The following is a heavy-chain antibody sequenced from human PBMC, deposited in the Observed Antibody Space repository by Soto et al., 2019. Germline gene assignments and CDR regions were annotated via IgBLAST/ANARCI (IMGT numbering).Heavy chain of an antibody. CDR2: IWYDGSNK. CDR1: GFTFSSYG. V-gene: IGHV3-33*01. D-gene: IGHD3-22*01. Sequence: PGGSLRLSCAASGFTFSSYGMHWVRQAPGKGLEWVAVIWYDGSNKYYADTVKGRITISRDNSKNKLNQQMNSLRAEDTAVYYSARYFYYYDSSGYYFLYDAFDIWGQGTMVTVSS. J-gene: IGHJ3*02. CDR3: ARYFYYYDSSGYYFLYDAFDI.